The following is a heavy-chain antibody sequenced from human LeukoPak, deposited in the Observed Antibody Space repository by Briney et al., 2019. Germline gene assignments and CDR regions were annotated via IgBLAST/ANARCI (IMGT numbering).Heavy chain of an antibody. V-gene: IGHV3-7*04. J-gene: IGHJ4*02. Sequence: GGSLRLSCTVSGFTFSSYWTSWVRQAPGKGLEWVANIKQDGSEKFYVDSVKGRFTVSRDNAKNSLYLQMNNLRAEDTAVYYCAGASGGERYWGQGTLVTVSS. D-gene: IGHD3-10*01. CDR1: GFTFSSYW. CDR2: IKQDGSEK. CDR3: AGASGGERY.